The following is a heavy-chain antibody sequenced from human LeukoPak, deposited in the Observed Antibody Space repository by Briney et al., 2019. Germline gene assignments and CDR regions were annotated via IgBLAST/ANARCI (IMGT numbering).Heavy chain of an antibody. CDR1: GVFSSSYG. CDR3: AKLSGCSSTSCYVGDY. J-gene: IGHJ4*02. CDR2: IRYDGSNK. D-gene: IGHD2-2*01. V-gene: IGHV3-30*02. Sequence: AGSLILSCAAAGVFSSSYGMQWVRQAAGRGLVGVASIRYDGSNKYYADYVEDGFTSARDNSKNTLYLQMNSLKAEDTAVYYCAKLSGCSSTSCYVGDYWGQGTLVTVSS.